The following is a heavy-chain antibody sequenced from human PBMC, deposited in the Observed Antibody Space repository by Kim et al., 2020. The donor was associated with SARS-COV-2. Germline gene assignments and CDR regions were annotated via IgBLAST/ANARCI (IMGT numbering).Heavy chain of an antibody. CDR1: GFTFSSYD. Sequence: GGSLRLSCAASGFTFSSYDMHWVRQATGKGLEWVSGIGTAGDTYYPGSVKGRFTISRENAKNSLYLQMNSLRAGDTAVYYCARAFAMARGAWYYGMDVWGQGTTVTVSS. CDR2: IGTAGDT. D-gene: IGHD3-10*01. V-gene: IGHV3-13*01. CDR3: ARAFAMARGAWYYGMDV. J-gene: IGHJ6*02.